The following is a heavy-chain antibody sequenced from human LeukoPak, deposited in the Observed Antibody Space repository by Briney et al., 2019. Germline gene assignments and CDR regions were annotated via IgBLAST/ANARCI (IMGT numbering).Heavy chain of an antibody. Sequence: SETLSLTCAVAGGSISSGNYSWSWIRQPPGKGLDWLGYISYTGSTYYNPSLKSRVTISVDTSKTQFSLKLTSVTAADTAVYYCAKEGGSGWQYDAFDIWGQGTMVTVSS. V-gene: IGHV4-30-4*07. J-gene: IGHJ3*02. CDR2: ISYTGST. D-gene: IGHD6-19*01. CDR1: GGSISSGNYS. CDR3: AKEGGSGWQYDAFDI.